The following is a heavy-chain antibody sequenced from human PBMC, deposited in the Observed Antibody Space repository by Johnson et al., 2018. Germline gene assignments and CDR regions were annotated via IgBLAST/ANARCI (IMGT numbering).Heavy chain of an antibody. CDR1: GFTFRNFL. CDR2: VDGSGDNT. Sequence: VQLQESGGGLVQPGGSLRLSCTASGFTFRNFLIAWVRQTPGKGLEWVSAVDGSGDNTYYIGSVKGRFTITRDNSKNLRYLHVKSLRADDPAVYYSAREEQWRTIRYLDYCGQGTLVTVAS. D-gene: IGHD6-19*01. V-gene: IGHV3-23*01. CDR3: AREEQWRTIRYLDY. J-gene: IGHJ4*02.